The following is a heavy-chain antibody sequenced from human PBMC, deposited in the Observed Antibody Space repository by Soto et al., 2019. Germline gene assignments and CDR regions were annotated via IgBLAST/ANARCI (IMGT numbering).Heavy chain of an antibody. Sequence: QVQLVQSGPEVKQPGASVRLSCKASPYTMSSYIVNWVRQAPGHGLEWLGWISLDNGKTNYAQNFQGRVTMTTVTSTRTAYIEMRSLRSNDTAVYYCARSHGDYFDYWGQGTLITVSS. CDR2: ISLDNGKT. D-gene: IGHD4-17*01. CDR1: PYTMSSYI. V-gene: IGHV1-18*04. CDR3: ARSHGDYFDY. J-gene: IGHJ4*02.